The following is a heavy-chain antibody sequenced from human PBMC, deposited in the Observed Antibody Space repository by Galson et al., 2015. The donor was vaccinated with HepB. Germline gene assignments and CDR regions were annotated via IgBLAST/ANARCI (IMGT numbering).Heavy chain of an antibody. V-gene: IGHV1-3*01. Sequence: SVKVSCKASGYTFTSYAMHWVRQAPGQRLEWMGWINAGNGNTKYSQKFQGRVTITRDTSASTAYMELSSLRSEDTAVYYCARGSVVVPAAIDYYGMDVWGQWTTVTVSS. CDR3: ARGSVVVPAAIDYYGMDV. CDR2: INAGNGNT. D-gene: IGHD2-2*01. J-gene: IGHJ6*02. CDR1: GYTFTSYA.